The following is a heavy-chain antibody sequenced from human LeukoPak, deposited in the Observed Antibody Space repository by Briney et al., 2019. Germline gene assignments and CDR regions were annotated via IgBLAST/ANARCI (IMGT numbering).Heavy chain of an antibody. CDR3: ARDRNYYYYMDV. V-gene: IGHV3-7*01. J-gene: IGHJ6*03. Sequence: GGSLRLSCAASGFTFSSYWMSWVRQAPGKGLEWVANIKQDGSEKYYVDSVKGRFTISRDNAKNSLYLQVNSLRDEDTAVYYCARDRNYYYYMDVWGKGTTVTVSS. CDR1: GFTFSSYW. CDR2: IKQDGSEK.